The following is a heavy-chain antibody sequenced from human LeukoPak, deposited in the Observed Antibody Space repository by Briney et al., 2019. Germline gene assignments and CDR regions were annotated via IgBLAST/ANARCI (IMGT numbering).Heavy chain of an antibody. V-gene: IGHV4-39*01. CDR2: IYYSGST. D-gene: IGHD6-13*01. J-gene: IGHJ5*02. CDR3: ARRPSYSSSWYRPDGFDP. CDR1: GGSISSSSYY. Sequence: SETLSLTCTVSGGSISSSSYYWGWIRQPPGKGLEWIGSIYYSGSTYYNPSLKSRVTISVDTSKNQFSLKLSSVTAADTAVYYCARRPSYSSSWYRPDGFDPWGQGTLVTVSS.